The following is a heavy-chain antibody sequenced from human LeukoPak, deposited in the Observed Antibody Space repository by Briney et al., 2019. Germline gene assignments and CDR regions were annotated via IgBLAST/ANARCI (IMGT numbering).Heavy chain of an antibody. J-gene: IGHJ4*02. CDR2: ISSSSSYI. D-gene: IGHD2-2*01. CDR1: GFTFSSYS. V-gene: IGHV3-21*01. CDR3: ARDPPAVWEATDY. Sequence: GGSLRLSCAASGFTFSSYSMNWVRQAPGKGLEWVSSISSSSSYIYYADSVKGRFTISRDNAKNSLYLQMNSLRAEDTAVYYCARDPPAVWEATDYWGQGTLVTVSS.